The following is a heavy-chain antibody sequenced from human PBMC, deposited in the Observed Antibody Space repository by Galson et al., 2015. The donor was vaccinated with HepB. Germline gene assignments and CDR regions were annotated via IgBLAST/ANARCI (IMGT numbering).Heavy chain of an antibody. J-gene: IGHJ5*02. CDR1: GYTFTSYY. V-gene: IGHV1-46*01. Sequence: SVKVSCKASGYTFTSYYMHWVRQAPGQGLEWMGIINPSGGSTSYAQKFQGRVTMTRDTSTSTVYMELSSLRSEDTAVYYCARDLHYYGSGSASVTRNWFDPWGQGTLVTVSS. D-gene: IGHD3-10*01. CDR2: INPSGGST. CDR3: ARDLHYYGSGSASVTRNWFDP.